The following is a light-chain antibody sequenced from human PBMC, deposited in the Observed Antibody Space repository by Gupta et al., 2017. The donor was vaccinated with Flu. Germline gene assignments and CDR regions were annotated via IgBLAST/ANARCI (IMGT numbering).Light chain of an antibody. J-gene: IGKJ2*01. CDR1: QSVSSSY. CDR2: GAS. V-gene: IGKV3-20*01. CDR3: QQYGSSPLYT. Sequence: EIVLTQSPGTLSLSPGERATLSCRASQSVSSSYLAWYQQKPGQAPRLLIYGASSRATGIPDRFSGSGSGTGFTLTISRREPEDFAVYYCQQYGSSPLYTFGQWTKLEIK.